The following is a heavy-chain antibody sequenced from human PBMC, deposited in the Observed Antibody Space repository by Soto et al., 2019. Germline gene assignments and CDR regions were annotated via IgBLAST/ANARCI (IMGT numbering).Heavy chain of an antibody. CDR2: ISYDGSNK. CDR1: GFTFSSYG. CDR3: AKEAFTGYYYYGMDV. J-gene: IGHJ6*02. D-gene: IGHD3-10*01. Sequence: PGGSLRLSCAASGFTFSSYGMHWVRQAPGKGLEWVAVISYDGSNKYYADSVKGRFTISRDNSKNTLYLQMNSLRAEDTAVYYCAKEAFTGYYYYGMDVWGQGTTVTVS. V-gene: IGHV3-30*18.